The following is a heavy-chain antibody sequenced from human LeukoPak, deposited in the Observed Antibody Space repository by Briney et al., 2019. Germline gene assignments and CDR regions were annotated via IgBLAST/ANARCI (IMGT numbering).Heavy chain of an antibody. J-gene: IGHJ5*02. CDR3: ARDSHSVDTATPRGFDP. Sequence: PSETLSLTCAAYGGSFSGYYWTWIRQTPEKGLEWIGEMNPSGSTNYNPSLKSRVTISVDTSKNQFSLELSSVTAADTAVYYCARDSHSVDTATPRGFDPWGQGTLVTVSS. CDR1: GGSFSGYY. CDR2: MNPSGST. V-gene: IGHV4-34*01. D-gene: IGHD2-15*01.